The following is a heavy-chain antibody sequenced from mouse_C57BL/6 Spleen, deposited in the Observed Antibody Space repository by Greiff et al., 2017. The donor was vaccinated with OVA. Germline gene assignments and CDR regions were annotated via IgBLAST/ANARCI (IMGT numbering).Heavy chain of an antibody. CDR1: GYSITSGYY. CDR3: AGDGGGDYFDY. Sequence: EVQLQESGPGLVKPSQSLSLTCSVTGYSITSGYYWNWIRQFPGNKLEWMGYISYDGSNNYNPSLKNRISITRDTSKNQFFLKLNSVTTEDTATYYCAGDGGGDYFDYWGQGTTLTVSS. D-gene: IGHD1-1*02. J-gene: IGHJ2*01. V-gene: IGHV3-6*01. CDR2: ISYDGSN.